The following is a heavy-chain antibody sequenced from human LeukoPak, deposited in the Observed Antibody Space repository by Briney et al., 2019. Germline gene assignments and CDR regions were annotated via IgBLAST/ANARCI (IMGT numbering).Heavy chain of an antibody. Sequence: GGSLRLSCAASGFTFSSYSMNWVRQAPGKGLEWVSSISSSSSYIYYADSVKGRFTISRDNAKNSLYLQKNSLRAEDTAVYYCARGVDTAMVRYWFDPWGQGTLVTVSS. CDR2: ISSSSSYI. J-gene: IGHJ5*02. D-gene: IGHD5-18*01. CDR3: ARGVDTAMVRYWFDP. CDR1: GFTFSSYS. V-gene: IGHV3-21*01.